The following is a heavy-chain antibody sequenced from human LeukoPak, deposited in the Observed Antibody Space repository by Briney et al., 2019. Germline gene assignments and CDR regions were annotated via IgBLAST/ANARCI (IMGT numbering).Heavy chain of an antibody. D-gene: IGHD1-26*01. J-gene: IGHJ5*02. Sequence: PSETLSLTCTVSGGSISSGGYYWSWIRQHPGKGLEWIGYIYYSGSTYYNPSLKSRVTISVDTSKNQFSLKLSSVTAADTAVYYCASRVGATGTWFDPWGQGTLVTVSS. CDR3: ASRVGATGTWFDP. V-gene: IGHV4-31*03. CDR1: GGSISSGGYY. CDR2: IYYSGST.